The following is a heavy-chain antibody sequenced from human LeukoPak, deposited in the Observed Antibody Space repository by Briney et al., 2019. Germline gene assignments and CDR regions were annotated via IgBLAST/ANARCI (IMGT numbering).Heavy chain of an antibody. CDR1: GYSFNGYY. CDR3: ARVRDRMKGYKFDY. Sequence: ASVKVSCKASGYSFNGYYLHWLRQAPGQAFERMGWINPDTGGTNYVHKFQGRVTMTRDTSISAAYMELRRLRSDDTATYYCARVRDRMKGYKFDYWGQGTLVTVSS. J-gene: IGHJ4*02. CDR2: INPDTGGT. D-gene: IGHD5-18*01. V-gene: IGHV1-2*02.